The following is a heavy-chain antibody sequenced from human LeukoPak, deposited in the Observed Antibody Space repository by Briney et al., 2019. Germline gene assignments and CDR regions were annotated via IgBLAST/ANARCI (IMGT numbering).Heavy chain of an antibody. CDR3: ARAHIVIGDYYYYMDV. CDR2: IIPIFDTA. Sequence: SVKVSCKASGGTFSNYAITWVRQAPGQGLEWMGGIIPIFDTANYAQKFQGRVMITADKFTSTAYMELSSLRYEDTAVYYCARAHIVIGDYYYYMDVWGKGTTVTVSS. V-gene: IGHV1-69*06. D-gene: IGHD2/OR15-2a*01. CDR1: GGTFSNYA. J-gene: IGHJ6*03.